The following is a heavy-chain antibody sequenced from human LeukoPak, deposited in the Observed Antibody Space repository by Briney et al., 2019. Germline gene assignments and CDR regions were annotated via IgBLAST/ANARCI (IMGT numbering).Heavy chain of an antibody. CDR3: ARRYYYMDV. J-gene: IGHJ6*03. CDR1: GASISSTSYY. V-gene: IGHV4-39*07. CDR2: INHSGST. Sequence: SETLSLTCTVSGASISSTSYYWGWIRQPPGKGLEWIGEINHSGSTNYNPSLKSRVTISVDTSKNQFSLKLSSVTAADTAVYYCARRYYYMDVWGKGTTVTIPS.